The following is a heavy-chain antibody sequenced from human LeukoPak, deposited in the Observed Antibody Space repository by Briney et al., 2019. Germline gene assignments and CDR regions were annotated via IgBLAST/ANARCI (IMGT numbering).Heavy chain of an antibody. CDR2: ISGSGSTI. Sequence: PGGSLRLSCAASGFTFSSYEMNWVRQAPGKGLEWVSYISGSGSTIYYADSVKGRFTISRDNAENSLYLQMNSLRGEDTAVYYCARDAGYSSGYYLDCWGQGTLVTVSS. V-gene: IGHV3-48*03. J-gene: IGHJ4*02. CDR1: GFTFSSYE. D-gene: IGHD6-25*01. CDR3: ARDAGYSSGYYLDC.